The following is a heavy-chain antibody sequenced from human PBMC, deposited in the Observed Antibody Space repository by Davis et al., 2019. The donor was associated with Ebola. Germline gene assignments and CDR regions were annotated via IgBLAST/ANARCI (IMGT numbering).Heavy chain of an antibody. CDR1: GYTFTSYD. J-gene: IGHJ5*02. CDR2: MNPNSGNT. V-gene: IGHV1-8*01. CDR3: ARGDTAMVTGWFDP. D-gene: IGHD5-18*01. Sequence: ASVKVSCKASGYTFTSYDINWVRQATGQGLEWMGWMNPNSGNTNYAQKLQGRVTMTTDTSTSTAYMELRSLRSDDTAVYYCARGDTAMVTGWFDPWGQGTLVTVSS.